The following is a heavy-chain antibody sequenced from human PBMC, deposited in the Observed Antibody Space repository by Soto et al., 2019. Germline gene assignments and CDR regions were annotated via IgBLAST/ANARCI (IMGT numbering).Heavy chain of an antibody. V-gene: IGHV4-59*01. CDR2: IYPTGGT. J-gene: IGHJ4*02. Sequence: SETLSLTCNVSGVTIRGYYWHWIRQPPGKTLEWIGSIYPTGGTNYNPSLKIRVTISVDTSKNHFSLKFSSMTPADTAVYYCASGTLSTIASPDSWGQGTLVTVSS. CDR3: ASGTLSTIASPDS. CDR1: GVTIRGYY.